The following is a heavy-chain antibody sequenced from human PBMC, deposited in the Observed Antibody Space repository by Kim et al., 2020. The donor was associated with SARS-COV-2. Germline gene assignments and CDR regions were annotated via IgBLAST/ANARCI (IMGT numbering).Heavy chain of an antibody. D-gene: IGHD3-22*01. J-gene: IGHJ4*02. CDR2: IYYSGST. CDR1: GGSISSYY. Sequence: SETLSLTCTVSGGSISSYYWSWIRQPPGEGLEWIGYIYYSGSTNYNPSLKSRVTISVDTSKNQFSLKLSSVTAADTAVYYCARGASAWFTNYFDYWGQGTLVTVSS. CDR3: ARGASAWFTNYFDY. V-gene: IGHV4-59*01.